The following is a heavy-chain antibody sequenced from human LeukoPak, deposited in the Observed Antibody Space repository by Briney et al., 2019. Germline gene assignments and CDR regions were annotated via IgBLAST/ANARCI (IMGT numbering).Heavy chain of an antibody. V-gene: IGHV3-30*04. Sequence: GGSLRLSCAASGFTFSSYTMSWVRQAPGKGLEWVAVISYDGSNKYYADSVKGRFTISRDNSKNTLYLQMNSLRAEDTAVYYCARDMVRGGASVYGMDVWGQGTTVTVSS. CDR1: GFTFSSYT. D-gene: IGHD3-10*01. CDR2: ISYDGSNK. J-gene: IGHJ6*02. CDR3: ARDMVRGGASVYGMDV.